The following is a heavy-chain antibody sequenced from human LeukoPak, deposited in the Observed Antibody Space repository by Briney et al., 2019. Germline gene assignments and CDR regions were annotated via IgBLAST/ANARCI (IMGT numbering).Heavy chain of an antibody. CDR3: ARDGDYWGRVARWGY. Sequence: PSETLSLTCVVYGGSFSGYYWSWIRQPPGKGLEWIGEINNSGSTNYNPSLKSRVTISVDTSKNQFSLKLSSVTAADTAVYYCARDGDYWGRVARWGYWGQGTLVTVSS. CDR2: INNSGST. D-gene: IGHD4-17*01. CDR1: GGSFSGYY. J-gene: IGHJ4*02. V-gene: IGHV4-34*01.